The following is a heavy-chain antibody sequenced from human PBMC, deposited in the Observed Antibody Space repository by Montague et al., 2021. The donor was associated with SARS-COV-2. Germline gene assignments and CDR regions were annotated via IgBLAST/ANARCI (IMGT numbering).Heavy chain of an antibody. V-gene: IGHV2-5*02. J-gene: IGHJ3*01. CDR3: AHRSVLWFGGDAFDV. Sequence: PALVQPTQTLTLTCTFSGFSLSTNLVGVAWIRQPPGKALEWLALISGDDDKRYSPSLMSRLTITGDTSRNQVVLTMTDMDPVDTATYYCAHRSVLWFGGDAFDVWGQGTMVPVFS. CDR2: ISGDDDK. D-gene: IGHD3-10*01. CDR1: GFSLSTNLVG.